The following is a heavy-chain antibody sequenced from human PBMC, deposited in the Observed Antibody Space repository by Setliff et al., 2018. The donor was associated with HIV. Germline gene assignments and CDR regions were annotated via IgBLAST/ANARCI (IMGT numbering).Heavy chain of an antibody. CDR2: IYTSGST. J-gene: IGHJ3*02. Sequence: PSETLSLTCTVSGGSISSGSYYWSWIRQPAGKGLEWIGHIYTSGSTNYNPSLKSRVTISVDTSKNQFSLKLSSVTAADTAAYYCAALGATSDAFDIWGQGTMVTVSS. CDR1: GGSISSGSYY. D-gene: IGHD1-26*01. V-gene: IGHV4-61*09. CDR3: AALGATSDAFDI.